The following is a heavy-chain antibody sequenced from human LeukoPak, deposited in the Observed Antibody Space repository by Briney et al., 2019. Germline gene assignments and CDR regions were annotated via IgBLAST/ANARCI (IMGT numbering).Heavy chain of an antibody. J-gene: IGHJ6*03. V-gene: IGHV3-7*01. CDR3: AREVLRYFEWENYYYYMNV. CDR1: GFTFSSYW. CDR2: IKQDGSEK. D-gene: IGHD3-9*01. Sequence: GGSLRLSCAASGFTFSSYWMSWVRQAPGKGLEWVANIKQDGSEKYYVDSVKGRFTISRDNAKNSLYLQMNSLRAEDTAVYYCAREVLRYFEWENYYYYMNVWGKGTTVTVSS.